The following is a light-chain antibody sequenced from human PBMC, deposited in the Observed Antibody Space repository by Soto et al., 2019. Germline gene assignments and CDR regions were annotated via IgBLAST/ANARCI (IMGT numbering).Light chain of an antibody. CDR2: GTS. V-gene: IGKV3-20*01. Sequence: ESVLTQSPGTLSLSPGERATLSCRASQSVSSSYLAWYQQKPGQAPRFLIYGTSSRATAIPDRFSGSGSGTDFTLTISRLEPEDFAVYYCQQYGSSSWTFGQGTKV. J-gene: IGKJ1*01. CDR3: QQYGSSSWT. CDR1: QSVSSSY.